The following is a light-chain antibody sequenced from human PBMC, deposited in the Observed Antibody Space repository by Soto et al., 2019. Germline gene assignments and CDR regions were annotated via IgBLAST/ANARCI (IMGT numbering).Light chain of an antibody. Sequence: QSALTQPAFVSGSPGQSITISCTGTSSDVGGYRYVSWYQHHPGKAPKLMIYDVSNRPSGVSNRFSGSKSGNTASLTISGLQAEDEADYYCSSYTSSSTYVFGTGTKLTVL. CDR2: DVS. J-gene: IGLJ1*01. CDR1: SSDVGGYRY. CDR3: SSYTSSSTYV. V-gene: IGLV2-14*03.